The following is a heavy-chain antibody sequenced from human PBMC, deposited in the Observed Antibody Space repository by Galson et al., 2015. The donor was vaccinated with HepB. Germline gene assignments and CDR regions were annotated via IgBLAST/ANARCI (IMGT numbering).Heavy chain of an antibody. CDR3: ARGLVDSGGYYRIHDTFDI. J-gene: IGHJ3*02. V-gene: IGHV4-4*07. D-gene: IGHD3-22*01. CDR1: GGSISSYY. Sequence: SETLSLTCTVSGGSISSYYWSWIRQPAGKGLECIGRIHTSGSTNYNPSLKSRVTMSVDTSKNQFSLKLSYVTAADTAVYYCARGLVDSGGYYRIHDTFDIWGPGTMVTVSS. CDR2: IHTSGST.